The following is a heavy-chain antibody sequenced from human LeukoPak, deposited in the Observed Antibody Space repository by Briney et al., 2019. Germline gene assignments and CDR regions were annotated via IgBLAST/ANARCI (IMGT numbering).Heavy chain of an antibody. CDR2: IKQDGSEK. J-gene: IGHJ4*02. CDR3: ARDHNYAFDN. D-gene: IGHD1-1*01. CDR1: GFTFSDYW. V-gene: IGHV3-7*01. Sequence: GGSLRLSCAASGFTFSDYWMTWVRQAPGKGPEWVANIKQDGSEKYYVDSVRGRFTISTDKAKNSLYLQMNSLRVEDTAVYYCARDHNYAFDNWGQGTLVSVAS.